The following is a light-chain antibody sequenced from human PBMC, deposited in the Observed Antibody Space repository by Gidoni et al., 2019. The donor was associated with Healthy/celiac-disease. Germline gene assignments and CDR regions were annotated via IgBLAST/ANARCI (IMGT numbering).Light chain of an antibody. V-gene: IGKV1-39*01. CDR1: QSISSY. J-gene: IGKJ2*01. CDR2: AAS. Sequence: DIQMTQPPSSLSASVGDRATITCRASQSISSYLNWYQQKPGKAPKLLIYAASSLQCGVPSRFSGSGSGTDFTLTISSLQPEDFATYYCQQSYSTPYTFGQGTKLEIK. CDR3: QQSYSTPYT.